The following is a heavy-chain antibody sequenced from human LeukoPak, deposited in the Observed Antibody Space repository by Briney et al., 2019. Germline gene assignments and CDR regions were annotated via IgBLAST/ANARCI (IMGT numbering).Heavy chain of an antibody. CDR1: GFTFDDYA. Sequence: PGRSLRLSCAASGFTFDDYAMHWVRQAPGKGLEWVSGISWNSGSIGYADSVKGRFTISRDNAKNSLYLQMNSLRAEDTALYYCAKGFTSSTRGDAFGIWGQGTMVTVSS. D-gene: IGHD3-10*01. V-gene: IGHV3-9*01. CDR2: ISWNSGSI. CDR3: AKGFTSSTRGDAFGI. J-gene: IGHJ3*02.